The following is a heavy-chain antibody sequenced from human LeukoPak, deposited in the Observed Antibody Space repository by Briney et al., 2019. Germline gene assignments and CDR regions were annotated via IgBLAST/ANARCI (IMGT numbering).Heavy chain of an antibody. CDR2: INPSGGST. CDR1: GYTFTSYY. Sequence: RGASVKVSCKASGYTFTSYYMHWVRQAPGQGLEWMGIINPSGGSTSYAQKFQGRVTMTRDVSTSTVYMELSSLRSEDTAVYYCARGGVTYCGGDCYGFDYWGQGTLVTVSS. V-gene: IGHV1-46*01. CDR3: ARGGVTYCGGDCYGFDY. D-gene: IGHD2-21*02. J-gene: IGHJ4*02.